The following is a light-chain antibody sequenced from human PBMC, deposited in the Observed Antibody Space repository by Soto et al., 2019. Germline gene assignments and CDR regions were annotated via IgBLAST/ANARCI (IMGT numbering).Light chain of an antibody. CDR2: EVT. CDR3: CSFADFTYV. V-gene: IGLV2-23*02. CDR1: SSDIGSYDL. J-gene: IGLJ1*01. Sequence: QSALTQPASVSGSPGQSITISCTGTSSDIGSYDLVSWYQQHPGTAPKLIIYEVTKRPSGVSTRFSGSKSGNTASLTISGLQAVDEADYYCCSFADFTYVLGPGTRSPS.